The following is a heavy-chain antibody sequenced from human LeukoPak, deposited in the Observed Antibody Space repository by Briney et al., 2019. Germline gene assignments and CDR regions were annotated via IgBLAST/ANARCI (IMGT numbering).Heavy chain of an antibody. V-gene: IGHV4-4*07. Sequence: SETLSLTCTVSGGSISSYYWSWIRQPAGKGLEWIGRIYTSGSTNYNPSLKSRVTMSVDTSKNQFSLKLSSVTAADTAVYYCARVATVSIAAAGKGFAFDIWGQGTMVTVSS. CDR2: IYTSGST. CDR1: GGSISSYY. J-gene: IGHJ3*02. CDR3: ARVATVSIAAAGKGFAFDI. D-gene: IGHD6-13*01.